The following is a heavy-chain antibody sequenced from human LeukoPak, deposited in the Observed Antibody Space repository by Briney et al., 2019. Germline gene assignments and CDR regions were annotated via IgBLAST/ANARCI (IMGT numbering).Heavy chain of an antibody. CDR2: IKSKTDGGTT. Sequence: GGSLRLSCAASGFTFSDAWMSWVRQAPGKGLEWVGRIKSKTDGGTTDYAAPVKGRFTISRDDSKNTLYLQMNSLKTEDTAVYYCTTDYGDYVGYFQHWGQGTLVTVSS. CDR3: TTDYGDYVGYFQH. D-gene: IGHD4-17*01. V-gene: IGHV3-15*01. CDR1: GFTFSDAW. J-gene: IGHJ1*01.